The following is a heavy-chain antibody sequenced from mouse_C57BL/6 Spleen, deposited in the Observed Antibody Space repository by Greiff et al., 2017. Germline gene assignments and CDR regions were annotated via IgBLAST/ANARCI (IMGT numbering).Heavy chain of an antibody. J-gene: IGHJ4*01. CDR1: GFTFSDGG. V-gene: IGHV5-17*01. CDR2: MSSGSSTI. CDR3: ATPAMDY. Sequence: EVQGVESGGGLVKPGGSLILSCAASGFTFSDGGMHWVRQAPEKGMEWVAYMSSGSSTIYNADTVKGRFTISSDNAKNTLFLQMTSLRSETTAMYYCATPAMDYWGQGTSVTVSS.